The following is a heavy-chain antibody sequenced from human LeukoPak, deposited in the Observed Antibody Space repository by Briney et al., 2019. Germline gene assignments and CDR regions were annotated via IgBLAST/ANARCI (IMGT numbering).Heavy chain of an antibody. D-gene: IGHD1-1*01. CDR3: ARVGIRGAYYFDY. Sequence: PSETLSLTCTVSGGSIKSSFYYWGWIRQPPGKGLEWIGSGYFSGSTYCNPSLKSRVTISVETSKNQFSLKLSSVTAADTAVYYCARVGIRGAYYFDYWGQGTLVTVSS. V-gene: IGHV4-39*07. CDR2: GYFSGST. CDR1: GGSIKSSFYY. J-gene: IGHJ4*02.